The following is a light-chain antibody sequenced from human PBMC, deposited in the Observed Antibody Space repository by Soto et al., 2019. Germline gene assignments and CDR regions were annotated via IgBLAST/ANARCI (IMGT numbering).Light chain of an antibody. CDR3: QAWDSSTAV. CDR2: QDS. J-gene: IGLJ1*01. V-gene: IGLV3-1*01. CDR1: KLGDKY. Sequence: SYELTQPPSVSVSPGPTASITCSGDKLGDKYACWYQQKPGQSPVLVIYQDSTRPSGIPERFSGSNSGNTATLTISGTQAMDEADYYCQAWDSSTAVFGTGTKLTVL.